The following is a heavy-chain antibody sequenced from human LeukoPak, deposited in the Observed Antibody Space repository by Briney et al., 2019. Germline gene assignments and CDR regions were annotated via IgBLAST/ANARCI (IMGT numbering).Heavy chain of an antibody. CDR3: ARGHFDWLFTAFDY. Sequence: GASVKVSCKASGYTFTSYGISWVRQAPGQGLEWMGWNSAYNGNTNYAQKLQGRVTMTTDTSTSTAYMELRSLRSDDTAVYYCARGHFDWLFTAFDYWGQGTLVTVSS. CDR2: NSAYNGNT. V-gene: IGHV1-18*01. D-gene: IGHD3-9*01. J-gene: IGHJ4*02. CDR1: GYTFTSYG.